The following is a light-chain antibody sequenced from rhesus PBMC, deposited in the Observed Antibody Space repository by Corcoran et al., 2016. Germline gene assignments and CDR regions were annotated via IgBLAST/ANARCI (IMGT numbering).Light chain of an antibody. CDR3: QKYSSSPPT. V-gene: IGKV3-53*01. Sequence: QVILTQSPATLSLSPGERATLSCRASQSVSSNLAWYQQKPGQAPTLLIYGASSRATGIPGRFSGSGSGTEFILTISSLEPEDFAVYYCQKYSSSPPTFGQGTKLEIK. CDR2: GAS. J-gene: IGKJ1*01. CDR1: QSVSSN.